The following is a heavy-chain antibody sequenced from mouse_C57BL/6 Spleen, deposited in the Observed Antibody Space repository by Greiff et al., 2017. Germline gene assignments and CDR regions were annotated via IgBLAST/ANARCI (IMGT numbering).Heavy chain of an antibody. CDR3: TTRGTWFDY. V-gene: IGHV14-4*01. CDR2: IDPENGDT. CDR1: GFNIKDDY. Sequence: EVKLQESGAELVRPGASVKLSCTASGFNIKDDYMHWVKQRPEQGLEWIGWIDPENGDTEYASKFQGKATITADTSSHTAYLQLSSLTSEDTAVYYCTTRGTWFDYWGQGTLVTVSA. J-gene: IGHJ3*01.